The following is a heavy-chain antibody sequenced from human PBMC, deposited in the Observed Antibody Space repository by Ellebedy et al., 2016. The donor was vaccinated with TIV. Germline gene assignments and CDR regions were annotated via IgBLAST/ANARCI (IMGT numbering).Heavy chain of an antibody. J-gene: IGHJ2*01. D-gene: IGHD1-26*01. V-gene: IGHV3-30*18. CDR3: AKGGSFSPDWYFDL. Sequence: GESLKISCAASGFTFSSYGMHWVRQAPGKGLEWVAVISYDGSNKYYADSVKGRFTISRDNSKNTLYLQMNSLRAEDTAVYYCAKGGSFSPDWYFDLWGRGTLVTVSS. CDR2: ISYDGSNK. CDR1: GFTFSSYG.